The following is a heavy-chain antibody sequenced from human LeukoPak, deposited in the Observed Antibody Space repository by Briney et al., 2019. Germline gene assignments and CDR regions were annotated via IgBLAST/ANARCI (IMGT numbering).Heavy chain of an antibody. Sequence: PWGSLSLSCAASGFAFSSYSMNWGRHAPRKGLERVASISSSATYIYYAGSLKGRFIISRDNAKNSLYLQMNSLRAEDTAVYYCGRDRGYSSDLRVGYYFDCWGPGTLVTVSS. J-gene: IGHJ4*02. CDR3: GRDRGYSSDLRVGYYFDC. CDR1: GFAFSSYS. D-gene: IGHD5-18*01. V-gene: IGHV3-21*01. CDR2: ISSSATYI.